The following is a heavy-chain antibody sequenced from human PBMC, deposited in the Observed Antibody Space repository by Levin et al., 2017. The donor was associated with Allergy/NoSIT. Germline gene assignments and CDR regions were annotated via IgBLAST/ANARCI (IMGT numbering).Heavy chain of an antibody. J-gene: IGHJ4*02. CDR1: GFTFSSYS. CDR3: ASGDTARGLGY. D-gene: IGHD5-18*01. Sequence: LSLTCAASGFTFSSYSMTWVRQAPGKGLEWVSSISSSSSYIYYADSVKGRFTISRDNAKNSLYLQMNSLRAEDTAVYYCASGDTARGLGYWGQGTLVTVSS. V-gene: IGHV3-21*01. CDR2: ISSSSSYI.